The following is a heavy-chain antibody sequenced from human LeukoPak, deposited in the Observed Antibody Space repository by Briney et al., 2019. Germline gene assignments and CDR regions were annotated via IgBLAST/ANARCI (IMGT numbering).Heavy chain of an antibody. V-gene: IGHV4-34*01. CDR1: GGSFSGYY. J-gene: IGHJ4*02. D-gene: IGHD5-12*01. CDR3: ARRVRYSGYDTDY. Sequence: SETLSLTCAVYGGSFSGYYWSWIRQPPGKGLEWIGEINHSGSTNYNPPLKSRVTISADTSKNQFSLKLSSVTAADTAVYYCARRVRYSGYDTDYWGQGTLVTVSS. CDR2: INHSGST.